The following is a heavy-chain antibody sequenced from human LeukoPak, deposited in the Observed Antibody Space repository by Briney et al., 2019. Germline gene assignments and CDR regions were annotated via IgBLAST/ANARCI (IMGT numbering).Heavy chain of an antibody. CDR1: GFIFTNFA. CDR3: AKSLRTSPYYYYGMDV. D-gene: IGHD1-14*01. J-gene: IGHJ6*02. V-gene: IGHV3-30*18. Sequence: PGGSLRLSCTASGFIFTNFAMHWVRQAPGKGLEWVAVISYDGSNKYCADSVKGRFTISRDNSKNTLYLQMNSLRAEDAAVYYCAKSLRTSPYYYYGMDVWGQGTTVTVSS. CDR2: ISYDGSNK.